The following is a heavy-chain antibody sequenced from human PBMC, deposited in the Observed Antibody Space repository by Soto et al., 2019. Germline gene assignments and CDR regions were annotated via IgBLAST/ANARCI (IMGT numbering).Heavy chain of an antibody. CDR3: ARHDYHRVLGFDY. V-gene: IGHV4-39*01. Sequence: SETLSLTCTVSGGSISSSSYSWGWIRQPPGKGLEWIGSIYYSGSTYYNPSLKSRVTISVDTSKNQFSLKLSSVTAADTAVYYCARHDYHRVLGFDYWGQGTLVTVSS. D-gene: IGHD4-17*01. CDR2: IYYSGST. J-gene: IGHJ4*02. CDR1: GGSISSSSYS.